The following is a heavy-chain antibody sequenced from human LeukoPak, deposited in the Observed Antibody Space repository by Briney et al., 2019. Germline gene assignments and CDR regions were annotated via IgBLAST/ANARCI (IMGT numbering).Heavy chain of an antibody. J-gene: IGHJ4*02. CDR3: ARDWRGSYFPDF. CDR2: INPTSANT. CDR1: GYTFTPYY. D-gene: IGHD1-26*01. Sequence: ASVKVSCKAYGYTFTPYYMHWVRQAPGQGLEWMGIINPTSANTRYAQKFQGRVTMTRDTSISTAYMELSRLTSDDTAVYYCARDWRGSYFPDFWGQGTLVTVSS. V-gene: IGHV1-2*02.